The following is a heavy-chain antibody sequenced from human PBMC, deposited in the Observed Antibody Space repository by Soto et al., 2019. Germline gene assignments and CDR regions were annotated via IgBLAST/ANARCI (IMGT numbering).Heavy chain of an antibody. CDR3: ARDEYTSGWYRFDP. V-gene: IGHV6-1*01. J-gene: IGHJ5*01. D-gene: IGHD6-19*01. CDR1: GDSVSSISAA. Sequence: SQTLSLTCVISGDSVSSISAAGNWIRQSPSRGLEWLGRTYYRSKWYNDYAISVKSRITINPDTSKNQFSLQLNSVTPEDTAVYYCARDEYTSGWYRFDPWGQGILVTVSS. CDR2: TYYRSKWYN.